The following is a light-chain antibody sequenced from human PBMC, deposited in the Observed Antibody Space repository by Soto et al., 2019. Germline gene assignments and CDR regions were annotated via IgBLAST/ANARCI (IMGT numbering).Light chain of an antibody. CDR3: QHLNGYPRT. Sequence: DIQMTQSPSFLSASVGDRVTITCRASRAISTNLAWYQQEPGKAPKLVIYAASTFQSGVPSRFSGSGSGTEFTLTISRLQPEDFSTYYCQHLNGYPRTFGQGTKVEIK. J-gene: IGKJ1*01. CDR1: RAISTN. CDR2: AAS. V-gene: IGKV1-9*01.